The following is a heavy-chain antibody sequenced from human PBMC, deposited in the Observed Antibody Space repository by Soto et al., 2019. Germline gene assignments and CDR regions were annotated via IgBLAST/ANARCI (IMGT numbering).Heavy chain of an antibody. Sequence: GGSLRLSCAASGFTFSSYSMNWVRQAPGKGLEWVSSISSSSSYIYYADSVKGRFTISRDNAKNSLYLQMNSLRAEDTAVYNCARDQVFGGYGAEHEAELDAYYYYGMDVWGQGTTVTVSS. J-gene: IGHJ6*02. D-gene: IGHD5-12*01. V-gene: IGHV3-21*01. CDR3: ARDQVFGGYGAEHEAELDAYYYYGMDV. CDR2: ISSSSSYI. CDR1: GFTFSSYS.